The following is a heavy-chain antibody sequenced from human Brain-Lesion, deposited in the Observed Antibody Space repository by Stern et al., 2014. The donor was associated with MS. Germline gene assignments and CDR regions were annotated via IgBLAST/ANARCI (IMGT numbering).Heavy chain of an antibody. V-gene: IGHV3-30*18. D-gene: IGHD2/OR15-2a*01. CDR3: AKDRQYLTYFFDH. Sequence: DQLVESGGGVVQPGRPLRLSCVASGFTFGSCAMHWGRQAPGKGLEWVAGVSYDGSNKYYADSVKGRFTISRDNSQNTLYMQMSSLRPEDTAVYYCAKDRQYLTYFFDHWGQGSLVTVSS. CDR1: GFTFGSCA. J-gene: IGHJ5*02. CDR2: VSYDGSNK.